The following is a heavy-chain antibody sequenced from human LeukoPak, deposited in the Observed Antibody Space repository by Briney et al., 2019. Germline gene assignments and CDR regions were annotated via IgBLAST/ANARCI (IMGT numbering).Heavy chain of an antibody. V-gene: IGHV7-4-1*02. CDR1: GYRFTSFA. Sequence: ASVKVSCKASGYRFTSFAMNWVRQAPGQGLEWMGRINTNTGNPTYAQGFTGRFVFSLDTSVSTAYMQISSLKAEDTAVYYCAKEGWFDPWGQGTLVTVSS. J-gene: IGHJ5*02. CDR3: AKEGWFDP. CDR2: INTNTGNP.